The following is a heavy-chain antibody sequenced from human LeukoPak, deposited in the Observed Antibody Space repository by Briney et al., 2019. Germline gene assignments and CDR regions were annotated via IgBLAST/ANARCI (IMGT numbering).Heavy chain of an antibody. CDR3: ARGHRTREATIPMGRLSWFDP. D-gene: IGHD5-12*01. CDR1: GYTFTSYD. CDR2: MNPNSGNT. Sequence: ASVKVSCKASGYTFTSYDINWVRQATGQGLEWMGWMNPNSGNTGYAQKFQGRVTMTRNTSISTAYMELSSLRSEDTAVYYCARGHRTREATIPMGRLSWFDPWGQGTLVTVSS. V-gene: IGHV1-8*01. J-gene: IGHJ5*02.